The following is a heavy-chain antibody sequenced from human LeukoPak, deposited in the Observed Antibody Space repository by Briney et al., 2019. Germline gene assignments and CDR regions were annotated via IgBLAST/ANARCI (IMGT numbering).Heavy chain of an antibody. J-gene: IGHJ4*02. D-gene: IGHD4-23*01. Sequence: ASVKVSCKASGYIFTGYYIHWVRQAHGQGPEWMGWLNPNSGGTHYAQKFQGRVTMTRDTSISTAYMELTRLRYDDTAVYYCARGTGGIPDYGGNSADYWGQGTLVTVSS. CDR2: LNPNSGGT. V-gene: IGHV1-2*02. CDR3: ARGTGGIPDYGGNSADY. CDR1: GYIFTGYY.